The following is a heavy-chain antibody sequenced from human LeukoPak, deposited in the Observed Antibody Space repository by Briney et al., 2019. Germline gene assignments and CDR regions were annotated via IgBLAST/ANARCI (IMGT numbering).Heavy chain of an antibody. J-gene: IGHJ3*02. CDR3: AKAPPPYCSGGTCFDAFDI. Sequence: PGGSLRLSCAASGLSLSTYGVHWVRQAPGKGLEWVAVITYDGNHKYYGDSVKGRFAISRDNSKNTVYLLMNGLRREDTAMYYCAKAPPPYCSGGTCFDAFDIWGQGTMVTVSS. CDR2: ITYDGNHK. V-gene: IGHV3-30*18. D-gene: IGHD2-15*01. CDR1: GLSLSTYG.